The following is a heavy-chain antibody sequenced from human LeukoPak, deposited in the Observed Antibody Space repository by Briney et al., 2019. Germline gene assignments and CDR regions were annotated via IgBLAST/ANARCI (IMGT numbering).Heavy chain of an antibody. J-gene: IGHJ4*02. CDR3: VRDISGYYFDY. V-gene: IGHV3-11*05. CDR1: GFTFSDYH. D-gene: IGHD3-22*01. CDR2: ISGSSIYT. Sequence: RGSLRLSCAASGFTFSDYHMTWIRQAPGKGLEWVSYISGSSIYTRYADSVKGRFTISRENAKNSLYLQMNSLRAEDTALYYCVRDISGYYFDYWGQGTLVTVS.